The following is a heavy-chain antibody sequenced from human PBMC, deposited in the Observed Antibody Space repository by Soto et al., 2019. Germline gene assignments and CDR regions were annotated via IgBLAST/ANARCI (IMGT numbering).Heavy chain of an antibody. D-gene: IGHD4-17*01. CDR2: IYYSGST. J-gene: IGHJ4*02. CDR1: GGSISSGDYY. CDR3: ARGWTTSDRGPTQN. Sequence: QVQLQESGPGLVKPSQTLSLTCTVSGGSISSGDYYWSGIRQPPGKGLEWIGYIYYSGSTYYNPSLKCRVTISVDTSKNQFSLKLSSVTAADTAVYYCARGWTTSDRGPTQNWGQGTLVTVSS. V-gene: IGHV4-30-4*01.